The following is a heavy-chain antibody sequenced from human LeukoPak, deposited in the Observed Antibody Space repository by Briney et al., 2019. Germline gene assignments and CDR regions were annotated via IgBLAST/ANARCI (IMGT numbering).Heavy chain of an antibody. CDR2: IHHGGST. D-gene: IGHD2-8*02. CDR1: GGSISSGVYY. V-gene: IGHV4-30-2*01. J-gene: IGHJ4*02. CDR3: ARARLERTGYYFDS. Sequence: SQTLSLTCTVSGGSISSGVYYWSWIREPPGEGLEWIGYIHHGGSTYYNPSLKSRVTLSVDRSKNQFSLQLTSVTAADTAVYYCARARLERTGYYFDSWGQGALVTVSS.